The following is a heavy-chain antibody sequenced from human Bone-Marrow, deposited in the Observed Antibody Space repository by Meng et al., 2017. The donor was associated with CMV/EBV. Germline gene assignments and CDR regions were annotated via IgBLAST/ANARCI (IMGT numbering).Heavy chain of an antibody. Sequence: SETLSLTCAVYGGSSSGYYWSWIRQPPGKGLEWIGEINHSGSTNYNPSLKSRVTISVDTSKNQFSLKLNSVPAADTAVYYCARGPYYGSVLSGYYYYGMDVWGQGTTVTVSS. CDR3: ARGPYYGSVLSGYYYYGMDV. CDR1: GGSSSGYY. D-gene: IGHD3-10*01. CDR2: INHSGST. J-gene: IGHJ6*02. V-gene: IGHV4-34*01.